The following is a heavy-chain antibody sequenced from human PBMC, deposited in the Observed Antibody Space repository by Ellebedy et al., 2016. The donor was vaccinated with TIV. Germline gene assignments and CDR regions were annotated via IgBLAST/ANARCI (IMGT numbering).Heavy chain of an antibody. CDR3: ARDCGVVVGAASCWFDP. D-gene: IGHD2-15*01. J-gene: IGHJ5*02. Sequence: GESLKISCAASGFTFSDYYLSWIRQAPGKGLEWVSCISSSGSTIYYADSVKGRFTISRDNAKNSLYLQMNSLRAEDTAVYYCARDCGVVVGAASCWFDPWGQGTLVTVSS. V-gene: IGHV3-11*01. CDR2: ISSSGSTI. CDR1: GFTFSDYY.